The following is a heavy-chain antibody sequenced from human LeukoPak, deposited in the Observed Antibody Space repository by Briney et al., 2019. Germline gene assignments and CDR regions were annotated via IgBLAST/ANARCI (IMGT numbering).Heavy chain of an antibody. CDR2: IYYSGST. Sequence: SETLSLTCTVSVGSISFFYWSLIRQPPGQGLEWIGYIYYSGSTNYNPSLKSRVTISVDMSKNQFSLKLSSVTAADTAIYYCATHRRSGSGGSENAFEIWGQGTVVTVSS. V-gene: IGHV4-59*08. J-gene: IGHJ3*02. CDR3: ATHRRSGSGGSENAFEI. D-gene: IGHD5-12*01. CDR1: VGSISFFY.